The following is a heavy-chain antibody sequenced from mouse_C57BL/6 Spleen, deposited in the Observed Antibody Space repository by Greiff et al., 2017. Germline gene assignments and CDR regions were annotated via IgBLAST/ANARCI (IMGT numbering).Heavy chain of an antibody. Sequence: QVQLKQSGAELMKPGASVKLSCKATGYTFTGYWLAWVKQRPGHGLQWIGEILPGSGSTNYNEKFKGKATFTADTSSNPAYMQLSSLTTEDSAIYSCARRRYGYDDYFDYWGQGTTLTVSS. CDR3: ARRRYGYDDYFDY. J-gene: IGHJ2*01. CDR1: GYTFTGYW. CDR2: ILPGSGST. D-gene: IGHD2-2*01. V-gene: IGHV1-9*01.